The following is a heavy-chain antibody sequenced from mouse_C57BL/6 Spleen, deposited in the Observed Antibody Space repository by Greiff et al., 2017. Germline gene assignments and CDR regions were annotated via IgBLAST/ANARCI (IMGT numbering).Heavy chain of an antibody. Sequence: EVKLVESGAELVRPGASVKLSCTASGFNIKDYYMHWVKQRPEQGLEWIGRVDPEDGDTEYAPKFQGKDTLTVDTSSNTAYLQLSSLTSDDTAVXYCTTRCDYQYYFDYWGQGTTLTVSS. V-gene: IGHV14-1*01. CDR2: VDPEDGDT. D-gene: IGHD2-13*01. J-gene: IGHJ2*01. CDR3: TTRCDYQYYFDY. CDR1: GFNIKDYY.